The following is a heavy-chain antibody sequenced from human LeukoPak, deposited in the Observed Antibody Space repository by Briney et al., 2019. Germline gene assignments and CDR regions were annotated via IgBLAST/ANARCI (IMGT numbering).Heavy chain of an antibody. CDR1: GYTFTRYY. J-gene: IGHJ3*02. Sequence: GASVKVSCKASGYTFTRYYMHWVRQAPGQGLEWMGIINPSGGSTSYAQKFQGRVTMIRDTSTSTVYMELSSLRSEDTAIYYCARVGRGGDCYADAFDIWGQGTMVTVSS. CDR3: ARVGRGGDCYADAFDI. CDR2: INPSGGST. V-gene: IGHV1-46*01. D-gene: IGHD2-21*02.